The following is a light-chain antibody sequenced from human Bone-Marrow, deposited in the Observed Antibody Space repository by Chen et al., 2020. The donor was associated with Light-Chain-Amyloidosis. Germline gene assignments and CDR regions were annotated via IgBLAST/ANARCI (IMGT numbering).Light chain of an antibody. CDR2: GSS. J-gene: IGKJ4*01. Sequence: EIVLTQSPGTLSLSPGEGANLSCRASQTISRNYLTWYQQKFGQAPRLLIYGSSSRATGIPDRFTGSGYGTDFTLTINRLEPEDFAMYYCQQYGTSPLTFGGGTKVEIK. V-gene: IGKV3-20*01. CDR3: QQYGTSPLT. CDR1: QTISRNY.